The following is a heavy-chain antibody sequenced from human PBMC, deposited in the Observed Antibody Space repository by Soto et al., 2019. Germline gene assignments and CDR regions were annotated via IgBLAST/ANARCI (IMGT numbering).Heavy chain of an antibody. CDR2: IWYDGSNK. CDR3: ARDGLDRNYYYYGMDV. Sequence: PGGSLRLSCAASGFTFRSYGMHWVRQAPGKGLEWVAVIWYDGSNKYYADSVKGRFTISRDNSKNTLYLQMNSLRAEDTAVYYCARDGLDRNYYYYGMDVWGQGTTVTVSS. V-gene: IGHV3-33*01. J-gene: IGHJ6*02. CDR1: GFTFRSYG.